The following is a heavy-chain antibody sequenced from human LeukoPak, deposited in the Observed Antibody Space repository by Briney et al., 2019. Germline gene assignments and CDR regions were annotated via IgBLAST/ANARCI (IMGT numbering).Heavy chain of an antibody. CDR3: AASYYYDSSGRGGYYYYYMDV. CDR2: IVVGSGNT. CDR1: GFTFTSSA. V-gene: IGHV1-58*02. J-gene: IGHJ6*03. D-gene: IGHD3-22*01. Sequence: GTSVKVSCKASGFTFTSSAMQWVRQARGQRLEWMGWIVVGSGNTNYAQKFQERVTITRDMSTSTAYMELSSLRSEDTAVYYCAASYYYDSSGRGGYYYYYMDVWGKGTTVTVSS.